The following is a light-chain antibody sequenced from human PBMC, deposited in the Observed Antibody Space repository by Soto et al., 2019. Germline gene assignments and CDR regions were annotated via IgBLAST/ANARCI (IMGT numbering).Light chain of an antibody. CDR2: EVS. CDR3: SSYTSSSTRGV. V-gene: IGLV2-14*01. Sequence: QSALTQPASVSGSPGQSITMSCTGTSSDVGGYNYVSWYQQHPGKAPKLMIYEVSNRPSGVSNRFSGSKSGNTASLTISGLQAEDEADYYCSSYTSSSTRGVFGGGTQLTVL. CDR1: SSDVGGYNY. J-gene: IGLJ3*02.